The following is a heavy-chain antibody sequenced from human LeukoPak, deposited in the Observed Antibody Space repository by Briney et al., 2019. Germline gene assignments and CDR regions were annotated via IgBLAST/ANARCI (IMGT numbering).Heavy chain of an antibody. Sequence: GGSLRLSCAASGFTFSSYGMHWVRQAPGKGLEWVGRIKSKTNGGTIDYAAPVKGRFTISRDDSKNTLYLQMNSLKTEDTGVYYCSTDSLVLNYWGQGTLVTVSS. D-gene: IGHD3-16*01. V-gene: IGHV3-15*01. CDR1: GFTFSSYG. CDR2: IKSKTNGGTI. J-gene: IGHJ4*02. CDR3: STDSLVLNY.